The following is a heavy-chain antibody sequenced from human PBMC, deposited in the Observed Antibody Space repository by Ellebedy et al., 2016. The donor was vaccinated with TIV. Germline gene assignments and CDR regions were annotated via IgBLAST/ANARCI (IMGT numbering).Heavy chain of an antibody. D-gene: IGHD1-7*01. CDR2: IRSETYGGTT. Sequence: GGSLRLSCAASGFTFSDHYIDWVRQAPGKGLEWVGFIRSETYGGTTEYAASLKGRFTISRDDSKNSLYLQMNSLKTEDTAVYYCARVIRAGGTKDYWGQGTLVTVSS. J-gene: IGHJ4*02. V-gene: IGHV3-72*01. CDR3: ARVIRAGGTKDY. CDR1: GFTFSDHY.